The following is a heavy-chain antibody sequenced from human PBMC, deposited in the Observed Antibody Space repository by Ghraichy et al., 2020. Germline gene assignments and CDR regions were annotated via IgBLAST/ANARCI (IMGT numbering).Heavy chain of an antibody. V-gene: IGHV4-34*01. CDR1: GGSFSGYY. Sequence: SETLSLTCAVYGGSFSGYYWSWIRQPPGKGLEWIGEINHSGSTNYNPSLKSRVTISVDTSKNQFSLKLSSVTAADTAVYYCARGRCSSTSCYRGGRRTTYYFDYWGQGTLVTVSS. D-gene: IGHD2-2*02. CDR2: INHSGST. CDR3: ARGRCSSTSCYRGGRRTTYYFDY. J-gene: IGHJ4*02.